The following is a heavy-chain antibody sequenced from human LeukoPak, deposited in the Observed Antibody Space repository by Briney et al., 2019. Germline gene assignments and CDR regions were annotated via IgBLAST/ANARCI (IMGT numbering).Heavy chain of an antibody. CDR3: ARNGIAAAGTLAY. Sequence: SVTVSCTASGGTFSSYAISWVRQAPGQGLEWMGGFIPSFGATNYGQKFQGRVTITTDESASTAYMELSSLRAEDTAVYYCARNGIAAAGTLAYWGQGTLVTVSS. CDR2: FIPSFGAT. J-gene: IGHJ4*02. D-gene: IGHD6-13*01. CDR1: GGTFSSYA. V-gene: IGHV1-69*05.